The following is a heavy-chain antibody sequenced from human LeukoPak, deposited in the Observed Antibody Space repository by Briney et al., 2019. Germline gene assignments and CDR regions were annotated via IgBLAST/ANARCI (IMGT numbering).Heavy chain of an antibody. J-gene: IGHJ4*02. CDR3: ARAGGGWSIDD. CDR2: FFFGGGS. CDR1: AASTSTFY. D-gene: IGHD6-19*01. V-gene: IGHV4-59*01. Sequence: SETPPPTCTVSAASTSTFYWSCFRRPPRKGVVEIGYFFFGGGSNYNPSLLRRVTISSDTSKNQLSLKPTSVTAADTAVYYCARAGGGWSIDDLGQGTLVTVSS.